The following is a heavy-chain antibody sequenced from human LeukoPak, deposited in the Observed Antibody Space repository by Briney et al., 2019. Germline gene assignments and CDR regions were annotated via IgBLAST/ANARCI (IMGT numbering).Heavy chain of an antibody. CDR3: ARQGRDSSGYSNWFDP. CDR2: VFHSGST. Sequence: PSETLSLTCDVSDFSIITTYYWGWIRQPPGKGLEWIGNVFHSGSTYYNPSLKSRVTISVDTSKNQFSLKLSPVTAADTAVYYCARQGRDSSGYSNWFDPWGQGTLVTVSS. CDR1: DFSIITTYY. D-gene: IGHD6-19*01. J-gene: IGHJ5*02. V-gene: IGHV4-38-2*01.